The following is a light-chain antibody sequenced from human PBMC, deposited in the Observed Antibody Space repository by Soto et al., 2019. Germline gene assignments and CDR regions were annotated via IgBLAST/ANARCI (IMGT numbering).Light chain of an antibody. V-gene: IGLV3-1*01. CDR2: QDT. CDR3: QAWDRSTVV. Sequence: YELTQPPSVSVSPGQTASITCSGDKLGTKYACWYQQKPGQSPVLVIYQDTKRPSGIPERFAGSNSGNTATLTISGTQAMDEADYYCQAWDRSTVVFGGGTKVTVL. CDR1: KLGTKY. J-gene: IGLJ2*01.